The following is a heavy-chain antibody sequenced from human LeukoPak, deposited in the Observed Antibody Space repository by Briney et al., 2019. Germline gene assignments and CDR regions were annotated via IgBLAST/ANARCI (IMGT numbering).Heavy chain of an antibody. J-gene: IGHJ4*02. CDR1: GYSISSGYY. D-gene: IGHD6-19*01. CDR3: ARDHLLAVAGFFDY. CDR2: IYHSGST. V-gene: IGHV4-38-2*02. Sequence: SETLSLTCADSGYSISSGYYRGWIRQPPGKGLEWIGSIYHSGSTYYNPSLKSRVTISVDTSKTQSSLKLSSVTAADTTVYYCARDHLLAVAGFFDYWGQGNLVTVSS.